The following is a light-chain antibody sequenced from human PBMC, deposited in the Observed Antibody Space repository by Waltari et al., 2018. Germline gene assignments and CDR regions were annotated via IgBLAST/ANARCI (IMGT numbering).Light chain of an antibody. V-gene: IGKV3-20*01. CDR3: QQYASLPLT. CDR1: QTISINY. CDR2: GAS. Sequence: ESILTQSPGTLPLSPGERATLSCRATQTISINYLAWYQQKPGQAPRLPIYGASIRATGVPDRFSGSGSGADFTLTISRLEPEDFAVYYCQQYASLPLTFGPGTKVDI. J-gene: IGKJ3*01.